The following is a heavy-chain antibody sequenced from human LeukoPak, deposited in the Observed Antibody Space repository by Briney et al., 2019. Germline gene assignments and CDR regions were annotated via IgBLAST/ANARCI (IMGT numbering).Heavy chain of an antibody. CDR3: ARDPGEVLASGYCSGGSCYPNWFDP. CDR2: IIPILGIA. Sequence: SVKVSCKASGGTFSSYAISWVRQAPGQGLEWMGRIIPILGIANYAQKFQGRVTITADKSTSTAYMELSSLRSEDTAVYYCARDPGEVLASGYCSGGSCYPNWFDPWGQGTLVTVSS. CDR1: GGTFSSYA. J-gene: IGHJ5*02. D-gene: IGHD2-15*01. V-gene: IGHV1-69*04.